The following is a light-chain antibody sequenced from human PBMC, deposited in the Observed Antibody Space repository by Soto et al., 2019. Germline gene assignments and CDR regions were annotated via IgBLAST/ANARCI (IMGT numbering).Light chain of an antibody. V-gene: IGKV1-39*01. J-gene: IGKJ2*01. CDR2: AAS. Sequence: DIQMTQSPSSLSASVGDSVTISCRASQSISSYLNWYQQKPGKAPNLLIYAASNLQSGVPSRFSGSGSGTDFTLTTSSLQPEDFATYYCQQTYNTPRTFGQGTKLEI. CDR3: QQTYNTPRT. CDR1: QSISSY.